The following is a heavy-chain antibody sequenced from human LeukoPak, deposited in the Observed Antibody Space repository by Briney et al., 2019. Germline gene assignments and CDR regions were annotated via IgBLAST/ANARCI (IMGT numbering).Heavy chain of an antibody. CDR3: AKDIVATIPGYYFDY. D-gene: IGHD5-12*01. Sequence: GASLRLSCAASGFTFSSYAMSWVRQAQGKGPEWVSAISGSGGSTYYADSVKGRFTISRDNSKNTLYLQMNSLRAEDTAVYYCAKDIVATIPGYYFDYWGQGTLVTVSS. CDR1: GFTFSSYA. V-gene: IGHV3-23*01. J-gene: IGHJ4*02. CDR2: ISGSGGST.